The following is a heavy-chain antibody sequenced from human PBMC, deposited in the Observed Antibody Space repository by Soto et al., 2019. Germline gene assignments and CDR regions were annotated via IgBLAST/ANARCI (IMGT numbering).Heavy chain of an antibody. CDR2: IYYSGST. CDR3: ARDTWVRYFDRPYYYYYGMDV. Sequence: PSETLSLTCTVSGGSISSYYWSWIRQPPGKGLEWIGYIYYSGSTNYYPYHKSRVTISVDTSKNQFSLKLSSVTAADTAVYYCARDTWVRYFDRPYYYYYGMDVWGQGTTVTVSS. CDR1: GGSISSYY. D-gene: IGHD3-9*01. J-gene: IGHJ6*02. V-gene: IGHV4-59*01.